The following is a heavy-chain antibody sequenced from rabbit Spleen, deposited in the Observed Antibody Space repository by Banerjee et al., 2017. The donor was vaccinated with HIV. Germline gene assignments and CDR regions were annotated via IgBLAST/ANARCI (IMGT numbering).Heavy chain of an antibody. D-gene: IGHD2-1*01. CDR3: ARGSATMTMVITGFYFNL. Sequence: LEESGGGLVKPGGTLTLTCTVSGFSFSSNWMCWVRQAPGKGLEWIGCIVTGDGNTYYASWAKGRFTISKTSSTVDLKMTSLTAADTATYFCARGSATMTMVITGFYFNLWGPGTLVTVS. J-gene: IGHJ4*01. CDR2: IVTGDGNT. V-gene: IGHV1S36*01. CDR1: GFSFSSNW.